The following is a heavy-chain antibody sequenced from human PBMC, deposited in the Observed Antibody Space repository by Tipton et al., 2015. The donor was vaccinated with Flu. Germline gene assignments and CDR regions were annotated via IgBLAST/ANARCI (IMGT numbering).Heavy chain of an antibody. D-gene: IGHD5-12*01. CDR1: GGSISSEDYY. CDR2: IYDSGIT. V-gene: IGHV4-31*03. CDR3: ARGATRRPFSGYDYTGY. Sequence: LRLSCTVSGGSISSEDYYWSWIRQHPGKGLEWIGYIYDSGITYYNPSLSSRVVISIDTSKNQFYLRLSFVTAADTAVYYCARGATRRPFSGYDYTGYWGQGTLVTVSS. J-gene: IGHJ4*02.